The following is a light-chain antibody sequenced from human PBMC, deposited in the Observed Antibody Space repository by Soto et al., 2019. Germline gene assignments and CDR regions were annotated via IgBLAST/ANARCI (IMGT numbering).Light chain of an antibody. CDR1: QDISNY. V-gene: IGKV1-33*01. CDR2: DAI. Sequence: DIQMTQSPSSLSASVGDRVTITCQASQDISNYLNWYQQKPGKAPKLLIYDAINLETGVPSRFSGSGSGTDFTVTISSLHPEDIATYYCQRYDNVPLTFGGGTRVEIK. CDR3: QRYDNVPLT. J-gene: IGKJ4*02.